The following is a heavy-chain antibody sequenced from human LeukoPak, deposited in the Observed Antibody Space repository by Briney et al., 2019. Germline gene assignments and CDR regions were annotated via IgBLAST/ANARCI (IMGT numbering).Heavy chain of an antibody. CDR1: GFTFSSYG. Sequence: HPGGSLRLSCAASGFTFSSYGMHWVRQAPGKGLEWVAFIRYDGSNKYYADSVKGRFTISRDNSKNTLYLQMNSLRAEDTAVYYCAKRSYYDILTGYWEHAFDIWGQGTMVTVSS. D-gene: IGHD3-9*01. CDR3: AKRSYYDILTGYWEHAFDI. CDR2: IRYDGSNK. V-gene: IGHV3-30*02. J-gene: IGHJ3*02.